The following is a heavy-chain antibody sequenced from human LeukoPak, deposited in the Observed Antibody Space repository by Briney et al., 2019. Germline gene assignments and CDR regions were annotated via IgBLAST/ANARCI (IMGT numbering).Heavy chain of an antibody. V-gene: IGHV1-8*01. D-gene: IGHD2-2*01. J-gene: IGHJ3*02. CDR1: GYTFTSYD. CDR2: RNPNSGNT. CDR3: ARAVYCSSTSCHPPDAFDI. Sequence: ASVKVSCKASGYTFTSYDINWLRQATGQGLGWMGWRNPNSGNTGYAQKFQGRVTMTRNTSISTAYMELSSLRSEDTAVYYCARAVYCSSTSCHPPDAFDIWGQGTMVTVSS.